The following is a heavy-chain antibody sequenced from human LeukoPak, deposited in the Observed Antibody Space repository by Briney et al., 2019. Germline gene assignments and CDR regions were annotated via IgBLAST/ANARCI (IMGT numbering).Heavy chain of an antibody. Sequence: SETLSLTCTVSGGSNSSHYWSWIRQPPGQGLEWIGYIYYSGSTNYNPSLKSRVSISVDTSKNQFSLKLSSVTAADTAVYYCARSSRGYGAAFDIWGQGTMVTVSS. J-gene: IGHJ3*02. CDR2: IYYSGST. D-gene: IGHD5-12*01. CDR1: GGSNSSHY. V-gene: IGHV4-59*11. CDR3: ARSSRGYGAAFDI.